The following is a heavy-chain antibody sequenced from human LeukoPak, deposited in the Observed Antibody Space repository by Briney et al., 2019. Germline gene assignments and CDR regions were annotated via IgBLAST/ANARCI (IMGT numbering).Heavy chain of an antibody. CDR2: INPNSGGT. CDR3: ARHDWFDP. V-gene: IGHV1-2*02. CDR1: GYTFTGYY. J-gene: IGHJ5*02. Sequence: GASVKVSCKASGYTFTGYYMHWVRQAPGQGLEWMGWINPNSGGTNYAQKFQGRVTMTRDTSISTAYLQWSSLKASDTAMYYCARHDWFDPCGQGTLVTVSS.